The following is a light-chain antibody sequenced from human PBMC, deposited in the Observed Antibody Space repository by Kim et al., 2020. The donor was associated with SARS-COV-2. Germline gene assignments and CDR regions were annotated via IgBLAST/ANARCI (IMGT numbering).Light chain of an antibody. CDR1: SSDVGGYNY. CDR2: EVS. Sequence: QSALTQPPSASGSPGQSVTISCTGTSSDVGGYNYVSWYQQHPGKAPKLMIYEVSKRPSGVPDRFPGSKSGNTASLTVSGLQAEDEADYYRSSYAGSNNLVFGGGTQLTVL. CDR3: SSYAGSNNLV. V-gene: IGLV2-8*01. J-gene: IGLJ3*02.